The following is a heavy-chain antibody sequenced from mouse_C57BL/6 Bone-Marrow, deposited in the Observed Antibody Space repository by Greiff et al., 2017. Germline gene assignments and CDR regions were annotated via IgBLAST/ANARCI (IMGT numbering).Heavy chain of an antibody. CDR2: IDPNSGGT. Sequence: QVQLQQPGAELVKPGASVKLSCKASGYTFTSYWMHWVKQRPGRGLEWIGRIDPNSGGTKYNEKFKSKATLTVDKPSSTAYMQLSSLKSEDSAVYYCARYPYYYGRAMDYWGQGTSVTVSS. D-gene: IGHD1-1*01. CDR1: GYTFTSYW. J-gene: IGHJ4*01. CDR3: ARYPYYYGRAMDY. V-gene: IGHV1-72*01.